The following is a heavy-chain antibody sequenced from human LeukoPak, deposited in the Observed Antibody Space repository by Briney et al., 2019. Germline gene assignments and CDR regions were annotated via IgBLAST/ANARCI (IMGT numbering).Heavy chain of an antibody. D-gene: IGHD1-1*01. CDR1: GFTVSNTY. CDR3: ASLHRRQPTSFDY. V-gene: IGHV3-53*01. J-gene: IGHJ4*02. Sequence: GGSLRLSCAASGFTVSNTYMSWVHQAPRKGLEWVSTIYSAGSTYYVEPVKGRFTISRDNSKNTLYLQMNSLRAEDTAVYYRASLHRRQPTSFDYWGQGTLITVSS. CDR2: IYSAGST.